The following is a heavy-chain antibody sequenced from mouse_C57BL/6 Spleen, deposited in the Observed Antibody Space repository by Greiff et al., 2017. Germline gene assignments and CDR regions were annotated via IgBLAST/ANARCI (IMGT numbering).Heavy chain of an antibody. Sequence: VKLQESGAELVKPGASVKISCKASGYAFSSYWMNWVKQRPGKGLEWIGQIYPGDGDTNYNGKFKGKATLAADKSSSTAYMQLSSLTSEDSAVYFCARGYYGSSSLDYWGQGTTLTVSS. CDR1: GYAFSSYW. CDR3: ARGYYGSSSLDY. J-gene: IGHJ2*01. D-gene: IGHD1-1*01. CDR2: IYPGDGDT. V-gene: IGHV1-80*01.